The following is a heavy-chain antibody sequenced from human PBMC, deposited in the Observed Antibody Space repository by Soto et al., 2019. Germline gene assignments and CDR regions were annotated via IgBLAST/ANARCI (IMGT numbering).Heavy chain of an antibody. D-gene: IGHD1-1*01. CDR1: GYAFTTYG. J-gene: IGHJ4*02. CDR3: ARGRYGDY. CDR2: ISAHNGNT. Sequence: QVHLVQSGAEVKKPGASVKVSCKGSGYAFTTYGITWVRQAPGQGLEWMGWISAHNGNTNYAQKLQSRVTVTRDTSSRTAYMVLGRVRADDTAVYYCARGRYGDYWGQGALVTVSS. V-gene: IGHV1-18*01.